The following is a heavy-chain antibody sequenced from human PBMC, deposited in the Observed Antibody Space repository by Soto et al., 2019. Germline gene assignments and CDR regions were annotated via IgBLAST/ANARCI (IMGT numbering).Heavy chain of an antibody. CDR2: ISSSGGST. V-gene: IGHV3-23*01. CDR1: GFTFSSYA. CDR3: AKGHYYYDSSGYRHFDY. J-gene: IGHJ4*02. D-gene: IGHD3-22*01. Sequence: EVQLLESGGGLVQPGGSLRLSCAASGFTFSSYAMTWVRQAPGKGLEWVSGISSSGGSTYYADSVKGRFTISRDNSKNTLYLLMNCLRAEDTAVYYCAKGHYYYDSSGYRHFDYWGQGTLVTVSS.